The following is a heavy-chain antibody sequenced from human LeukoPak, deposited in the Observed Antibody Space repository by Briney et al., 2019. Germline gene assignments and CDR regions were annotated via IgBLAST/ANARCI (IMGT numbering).Heavy chain of an antibody. CDR2: ISSSSSTI. D-gene: IGHD3-9*01. CDR1: GFTFSSYS. V-gene: IGHV3-48*01. CDR3: AEGPYYDILTGYSSDAIHI. Sequence: GGSLRLSCAASGFTFSSYSMNWVRQAPGKGLEWVSYISSSSSTIYYADSVKGRFTISRDNAKNSLYLQMNSLRAEDTAVYYCAEGPYYDILTGYSSDAIHIWGQGTVVTVPP. J-gene: IGHJ3*02.